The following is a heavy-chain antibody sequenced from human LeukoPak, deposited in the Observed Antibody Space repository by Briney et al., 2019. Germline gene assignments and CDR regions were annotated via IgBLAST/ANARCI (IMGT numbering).Heavy chain of an antibody. D-gene: IGHD3-10*01. V-gene: IGHV4-34*01. CDR2: INHSGST. J-gene: IGHJ6*04. CDR1: GGSFSGYY. Sequence: SETLSLTCAVYGGSFSGYYWSWIRQPPGKGLEWIGEINHSGSTNYNPSLKSRVTISVDTSKNQFSLKLSSVTAADTVVYYCARGLGGSGSYYNDGYYYYGMDVWGKGTTVTVSS. CDR3: ARGLGGSGSYYNDGYYYYGMDV.